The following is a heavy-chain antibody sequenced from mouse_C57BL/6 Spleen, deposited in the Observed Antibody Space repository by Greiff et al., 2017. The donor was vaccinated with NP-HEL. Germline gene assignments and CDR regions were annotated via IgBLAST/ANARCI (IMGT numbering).Heavy chain of an antibody. Sequence: DVKLVKPGASVKISCKVSGYTFTDHTIHWMKQRPEQGLEWIGYIYPRDGSTKYNEKFKGKATLTADKSSSTAYMQLNSLTSEDSAVYFCARSRAYYSNQGYFDVWGTGTTVTVSS. CDR1: GYTFTDHT. CDR2: IYPRDGST. J-gene: IGHJ1*03. V-gene: IGHV1-78*01. D-gene: IGHD2-5*01. CDR3: ARSRAYYSNQGYFDV.